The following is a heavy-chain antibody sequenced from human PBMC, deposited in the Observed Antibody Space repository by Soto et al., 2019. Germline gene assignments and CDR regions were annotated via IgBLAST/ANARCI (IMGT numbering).Heavy chain of an antibody. CDR1: GFTFSSYT. Sequence: SLRLSCAASGFTFSSYTMHWVRQAPGKGLEWVAVISYDGSNKYYADSVKGRFTISRDNSKNTLYLQMNSLRAEDTAVYYCASSSSRNYFDYWGQGTLVTVSS. V-gene: IGHV3-30-3*01. CDR2: ISYDGSNK. D-gene: IGHD6-6*01. CDR3: ASSSSRNYFDY. J-gene: IGHJ4*02.